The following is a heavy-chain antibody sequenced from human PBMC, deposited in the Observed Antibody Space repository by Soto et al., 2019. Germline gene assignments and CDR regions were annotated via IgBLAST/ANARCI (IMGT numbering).Heavy chain of an antibody. CDR1: GFTFSDTW. CDR2: LNSDGSVK. D-gene: IGHD6-19*01. J-gene: IGHJ4*02. Sequence: EVQPVESGGGLVQPGGSLRLSCSASGFTFSDTWMFWVRQAPGKGLVWVSRLNSDGSVKSYADSVKGRFTISRDNAKNTLYLQLNSLRTDDTAVYYCARYSSGAGDYWGQGTLVTVSS. CDR3: ARYSSGAGDY. V-gene: IGHV3-74*01.